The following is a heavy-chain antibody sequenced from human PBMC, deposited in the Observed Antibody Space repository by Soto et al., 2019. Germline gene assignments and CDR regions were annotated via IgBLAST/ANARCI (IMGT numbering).Heavy chain of an antibody. CDR2: INHSGST. Sequence: SETLSLTCAVYGGSFIGYYWSWIRQPPGKGLEWIGEINHSGSTNYNPSLKSRVTISVDTSKNQFSLKLSSVTAADTAVYYCARGDILTGYSYWGQGTLVTVSS. CDR1: GGSFIGYY. V-gene: IGHV4-34*01. CDR3: ARGDILTGYSY. D-gene: IGHD3-9*01. J-gene: IGHJ4*02.